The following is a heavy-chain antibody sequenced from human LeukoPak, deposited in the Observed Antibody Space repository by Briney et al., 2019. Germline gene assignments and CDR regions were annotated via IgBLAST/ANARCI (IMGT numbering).Heavy chain of an antibody. D-gene: IGHD3-10*01. Sequence: AGGSLRLSCAASGFTFSDYYMRWIRQAPGKGLEWVSYISSSGSTIYYADSVKGRFTISRDNAKNSLYLQMNSLRAEDTAVYYCARDSMVRGVRDWTDYYYYGMDVWGQGTTVTVSS. CDR1: GFTFSDYY. V-gene: IGHV3-11*01. CDR3: ARDSMVRGVRDWTDYYYYGMDV. J-gene: IGHJ6*02. CDR2: ISSSGSTI.